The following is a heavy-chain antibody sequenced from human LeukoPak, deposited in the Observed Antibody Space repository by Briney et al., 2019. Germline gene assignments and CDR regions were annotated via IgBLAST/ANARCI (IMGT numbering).Heavy chain of an antibody. V-gene: IGHV4-39*01. J-gene: IGHJ5*02. Sequence: PSETLSLTCTVSGGSISSSSYYWGWIRQPPGKGLEWIGSIYYSGSTSYNPSLKSRVTISVDTSKNQFSLKLSSVTAADTAVYCCARRVTMVQVWFDPWGQGTLVTVSS. CDR2: IYYSGST. CDR3: ARRVTMVQVWFDP. CDR1: GGSISSSSYY. D-gene: IGHD3-10*01.